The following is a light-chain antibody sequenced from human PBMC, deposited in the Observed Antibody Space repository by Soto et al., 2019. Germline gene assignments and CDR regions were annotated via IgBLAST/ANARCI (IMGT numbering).Light chain of an antibody. V-gene: IGLV2-8*01. J-gene: IGLJ2*01. CDR1: SSDVGGYNY. CDR3: SSYGGTNSLKV. CDR2: EVS. Sequence: QSALTQPPSASGSPGQSVTISCTGTSSDVGGYNYVSWYQQHPGKAPKVMMYEVSKRPSGVPDRFSGSKSGNTASLTVSGLQAEDEADYYCSSYGGTNSLKVFGGGTKVTVL.